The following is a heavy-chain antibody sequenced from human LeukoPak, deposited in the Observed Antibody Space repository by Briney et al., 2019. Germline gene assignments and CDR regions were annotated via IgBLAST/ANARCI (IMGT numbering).Heavy chain of an antibody. CDR3: AKDSTDSGYPFDY. V-gene: IGHV3-30*18. CDR2: ISYDGSNK. D-gene: IGHD5-12*01. Sequence: GGSLRLSCTASGFTFSSYGMHWVRQAPGKGLEWVALISYDGSNKYYADSVKGRFTISRDNSKNTLYLQMNSLRAEDTAVFYCAKDSTDSGYPFDYWGQGTLVTVSS. CDR1: GFTFSSYG. J-gene: IGHJ4*02.